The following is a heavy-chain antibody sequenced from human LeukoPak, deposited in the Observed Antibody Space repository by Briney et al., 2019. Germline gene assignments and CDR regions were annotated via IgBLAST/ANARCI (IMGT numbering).Heavy chain of an antibody. CDR2: IYSGGST. CDR3: ARVLYYYGSGRGVYFDY. CDR1: DFLVSNNY. V-gene: IGHV3-53*01. J-gene: IGHJ4*02. D-gene: IGHD3-10*01. Sequence: GGSLRLSCAASDFLVSNNYMTWVRQAPGKGLEWVSVIYSGGSTFYADSVKGRFTISRDSSKNTLYLQMNSLRAEDTAVYYCARVLYYYGSGRGVYFDYWGQGTLVTVSS.